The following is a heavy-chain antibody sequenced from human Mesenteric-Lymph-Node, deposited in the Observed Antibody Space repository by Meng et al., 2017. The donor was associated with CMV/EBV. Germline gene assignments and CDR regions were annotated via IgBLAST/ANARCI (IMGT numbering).Heavy chain of an antibody. CDR3: ARDLEYGMDV. CDR2: ISSSGSTI. Sequence: GESLKISCAASGFTFSDYYMSWIRQTPGKGLEYISYISSSGSTIFYADSVKGRFTISRDNAKNSLYLQMNSLRAEDTAVYYCARDLEYGMDVWGQGTTVTVSS. J-gene: IGHJ6*02. V-gene: IGHV3-11*04. CDR1: GFTFSDYY.